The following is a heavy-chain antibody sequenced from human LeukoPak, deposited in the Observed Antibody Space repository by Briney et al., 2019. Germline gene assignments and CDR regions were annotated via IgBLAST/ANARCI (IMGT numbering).Heavy chain of an antibody. CDR2: FYYSGST. V-gene: IGHV4-59*08. D-gene: IGHD1-26*01. CDR1: GGSISSYY. J-gene: IGHJ4*02. Sequence: PSETLSLTCTVSGGSISSYYWSWIRQPPGKGLGWRGDFYYSGSTNYNPPLQSRVTISVDTSKDQFPLRLSSVTAADPAVYYSARLASGSYGPLTPFDYWGQGTLVTVSS. CDR3: ARLASGSYGPLTPFDY.